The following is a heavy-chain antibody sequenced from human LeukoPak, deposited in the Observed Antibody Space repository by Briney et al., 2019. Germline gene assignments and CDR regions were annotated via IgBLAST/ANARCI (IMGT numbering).Heavy chain of an antibody. J-gene: IGHJ4*02. Sequence: SETLSLTCAVYGGSFSGYYWSWIRQPPGKGLEWIGEINHSGSTNYNPSLKSRVTISVDTSKNQFSLKLSSVTAADTAVYYCAKYGAAGHFDYWGQGTLVTVSS. CDR1: GGSFSGYY. V-gene: IGHV4-34*01. CDR3: AKYGAAGHFDY. D-gene: IGHD6-13*01. CDR2: INHSGST.